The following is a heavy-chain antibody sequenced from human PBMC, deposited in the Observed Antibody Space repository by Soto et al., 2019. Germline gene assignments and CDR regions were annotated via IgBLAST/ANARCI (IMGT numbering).Heavy chain of an antibody. CDR1: GYTFTSYG. J-gene: IGHJ4*02. Sequence: ASVKVSCKASGYTFTSYGISWVRQAPGQGLEWMGWISAYNGNTNYAQKLQGRVTMTTDTSTSTAYMELRSLRSDDTAVYYCARDSQSPYYCDSSGYYYPNDYWGQGTLVTVSS. CDR3: ARDSQSPYYCDSSGYYYPNDY. V-gene: IGHV1-18*01. CDR2: ISAYNGNT. D-gene: IGHD3-22*01.